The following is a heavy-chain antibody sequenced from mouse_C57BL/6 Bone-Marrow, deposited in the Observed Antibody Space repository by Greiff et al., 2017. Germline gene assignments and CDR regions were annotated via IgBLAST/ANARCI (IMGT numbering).Heavy chain of an antibody. CDR2: INPSTGGT. V-gene: IGHV1-42*01. CDR1: GYSFTGYY. D-gene: IGHD2-10*02. Sequence: VQLKQSGPELVKPGASVKISCKASGYSFTGYYMNWVKQSPEKSLEWIGEINPSTGGTTYNQKFKAKATLTVDKSSSTAYMQLTRLTSEDSAVYYCTREGGGTWYGLSMDYWGQGTSVTVSS. CDR3: TREGGGTWYGLSMDY. J-gene: IGHJ4*01.